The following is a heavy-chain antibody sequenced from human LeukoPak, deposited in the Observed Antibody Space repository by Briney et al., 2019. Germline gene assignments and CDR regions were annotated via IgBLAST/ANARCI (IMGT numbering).Heavy chain of an antibody. CDR1: GFTFSSYW. V-gene: IGHV3-7*03. CDR3: ARVGVGPHVLRYFDWSYGY. CDR2: IKQDGSEK. Sequence: GGSLRLSCAASGFTFSSYWMSWVRQAPGEGLEWVANIKQDGSEKYYVDSVKGRFTISRDNAKNSLYLQMNSLRAEDTAVYYCARVGVGPHVLRYFDWSYGYWGQGTLVTVSS. J-gene: IGHJ4*02. D-gene: IGHD3-9*01.